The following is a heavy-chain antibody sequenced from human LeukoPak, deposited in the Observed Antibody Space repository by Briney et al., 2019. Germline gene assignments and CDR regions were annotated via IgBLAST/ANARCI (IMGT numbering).Heavy chain of an antibody. CDR2: VFYSGTT. J-gene: IGHJ6*02. D-gene: IGHD1-20*01. V-gene: IGHV4-31*03. Sequence: SQTPSLTCTVSGGSISSGGYYWTWIRQHPGKGLEWIGYVFYSGTTYYSPSLKSRVTISVDTSKNQFSLKLSSVTAADTAVYYCARALRARITGTTASVYGMDVWGQGTTVTVSS. CDR1: GGSISSGGYY. CDR3: ARALRARITGTTASVYGMDV.